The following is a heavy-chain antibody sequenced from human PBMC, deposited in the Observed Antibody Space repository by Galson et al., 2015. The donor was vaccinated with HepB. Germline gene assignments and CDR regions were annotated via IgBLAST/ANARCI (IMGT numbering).Heavy chain of an antibody. D-gene: IGHD2-15*01. CDR2: IIPIFGTA. CDR1: GGTFSSYA. J-gene: IGHJ6*03. CDR3: ARDRGYCSGGSCYPTYYYYYYMDV. V-gene: IGHV1-69*13. Sequence: SVKVSCKASGGTFSSYAISWVRQAPGQGLEWMGGIIPIFGTANYAQKFQGRVTITADESTSTAYMELSSLRSEDTAVYYCARDRGYCSGGSCYPTYYYYYYMDVWGKGTTVTVSS.